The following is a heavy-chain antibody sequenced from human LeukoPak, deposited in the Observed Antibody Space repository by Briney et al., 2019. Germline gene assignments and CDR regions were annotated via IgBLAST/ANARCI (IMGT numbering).Heavy chain of an antibody. D-gene: IGHD3-9*01. V-gene: IGHV3-48*03. CDR3: ARIPFRGYFDWLFKYFDY. CDR2: ISRSATTI. J-gene: IGHJ4*02. Sequence: GGSLRLSCAASGFTFSSYEMNWVRQAPGKGLEWVSSISRSATTIYYADSVKGRFTISRDNAKNSLYLQMSSLRAEDTAVYYCARIPFRGYFDWLFKYFDYWGQGTLVTVSS. CDR1: GFTFSSYE.